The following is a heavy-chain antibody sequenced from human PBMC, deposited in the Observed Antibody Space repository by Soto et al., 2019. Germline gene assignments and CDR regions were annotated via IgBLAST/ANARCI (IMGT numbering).Heavy chain of an antibody. CDR1: GFTFSSYS. CDR2: ISSSSSTI. V-gene: IGHV3-48*01. CDR3: ASDSSGWSNYFDY. D-gene: IGHD6-19*01. Sequence: EVQLVESGGGLVQPGGSLRLSCAASGFTFSSYSMNWVRQAPGKGLERVSYISSSSSTIYYADSVKGRFTISRDNAKNSLYLQMNSLRAEDTAVYYCASDSSGWSNYFDYWGQGTLVTVSS. J-gene: IGHJ4*02.